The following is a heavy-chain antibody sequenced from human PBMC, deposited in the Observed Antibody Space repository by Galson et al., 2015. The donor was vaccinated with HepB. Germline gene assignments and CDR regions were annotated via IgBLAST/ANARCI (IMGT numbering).Heavy chain of an antibody. CDR2: INPNSGGT. CDR1: GYTFTSYY. CDR3: ARDGSGPDYYYYMDV. J-gene: IGHJ6*03. V-gene: IGHV1-2*06. D-gene: IGHD6-19*01. Sequence: SVKVSCKASGYTFTSYYMHWVRQAPGQGLEWMGRINPNSGGTNYAQKFQGRVTMTRDTSISTAYMELSRLRSDDTAVYYCARDGSGPDYYYYMDVWGKGTTVTVSS.